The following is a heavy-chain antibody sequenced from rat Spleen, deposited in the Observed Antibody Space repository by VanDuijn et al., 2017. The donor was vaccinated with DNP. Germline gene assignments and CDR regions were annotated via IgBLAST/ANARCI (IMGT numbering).Heavy chain of an antibody. CDR3: ARLEYSSYIYGYAMDA. CDR2: IGSPAYAP. V-gene: IGHV5S11*01. Sequence: EVQLVESGGGLVQPGRSLKLSCAASGFTFSAYYMAWVRQAPAKGLEWVAYIGSPAYAPYYTDSVKGRFAISRDNAKSTLYLQMDSLRSEETATYYCARLEYSSYIYGYAMDAWGQGTSVTVSS. D-gene: IGHD1-2*01. CDR1: GFTFSAYY. J-gene: IGHJ4*01.